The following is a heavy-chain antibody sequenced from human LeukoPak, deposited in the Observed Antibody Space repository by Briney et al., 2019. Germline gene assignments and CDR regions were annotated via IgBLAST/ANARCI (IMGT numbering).Heavy chain of an antibody. J-gene: IGHJ4*02. V-gene: IGHV4-61*09. Sequence: SQTLSLTCTVSGDSISSGSFCWSWIRQPAGKGLDWIGHIYTTGSTNYNPSLKSRVTISVDTSKNQFSLKLSSVTAADTAVYYCARLDYYGSGSYYWGQGTLVTVSS. CDR2: IYTTGST. CDR3: ARLDYYGSGSYY. D-gene: IGHD3-10*01. CDR1: GDSISSGSFC.